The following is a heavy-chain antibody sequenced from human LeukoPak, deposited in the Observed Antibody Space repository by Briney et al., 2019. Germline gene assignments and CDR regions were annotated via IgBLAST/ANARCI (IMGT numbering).Heavy chain of an antibody. D-gene: IGHD2-21*01. CDR2: INPNSGGT. CDR3: ARALDSVSYFDY. J-gene: IGHJ4*02. Sequence: ASVKVSCKASGYTFTGYYIHWVRQAPGQGFEWIAWINPNSGGTNHAQKFQGRVTMTSDTSISTVYMELSRLRSDDTAVYYCARALDSVSYFDYWGQGTLVTVSS. V-gene: IGHV1-2*02. CDR1: GYTFTGYY.